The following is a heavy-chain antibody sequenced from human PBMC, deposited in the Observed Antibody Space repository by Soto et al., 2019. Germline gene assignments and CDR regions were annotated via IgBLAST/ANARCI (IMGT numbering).Heavy chain of an antibody. Sequence: HPVGSLRLSCAASGFTFSSYGMHWVRQAPGKGLEWVAVISYDGSNKYYADSVKGRFTISRDNSKNTLYLQMNSLRAEDTAVYYCAKVRAPSLDNWFDPWGQGTLVTVSS. CDR1: GFTFSSYG. CDR2: ISYDGSNK. J-gene: IGHJ5*02. D-gene: IGHD1-1*01. CDR3: AKVRAPSLDNWFDP. V-gene: IGHV3-30*18.